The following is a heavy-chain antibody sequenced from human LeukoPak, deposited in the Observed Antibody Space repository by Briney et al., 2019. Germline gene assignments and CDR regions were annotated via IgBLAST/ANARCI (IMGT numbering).Heavy chain of an antibody. J-gene: IGHJ3*02. CDR1: GGSISSSSYY. D-gene: IGHD3-10*01. CDR2: IYYSGST. Sequence: SETLSLTCTVSGGSISSSSYYWGWIRQPPGKGLEWIGSIYYSGSTYYNPSLKSRVTISVDTSKNQFCLKLSSVTAADTAVYYCARDPEPIWFGEPSHAFHIWGQGTMVTVSS. CDR3: ARDPEPIWFGEPSHAFHI. V-gene: IGHV4-39*07.